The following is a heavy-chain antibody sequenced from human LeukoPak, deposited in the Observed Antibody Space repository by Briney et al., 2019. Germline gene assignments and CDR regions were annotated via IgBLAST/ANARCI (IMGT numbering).Heavy chain of an antibody. CDR1: GYTFTSYV. Sequence: LGASVKVSCKASGYTFTSYVMNWVRQAPGQGLEWMGWINTNTGNPTYAQGFTGRFVFSLDTSVSTTYLQISSLRAEDTAVYFCAREGWQQLVHGAFDIWGQGTVVTVSS. D-gene: IGHD6-6*01. CDR3: AREGWQQLVHGAFDI. J-gene: IGHJ3*02. V-gene: IGHV7-4-1*02. CDR2: INTNTGNP.